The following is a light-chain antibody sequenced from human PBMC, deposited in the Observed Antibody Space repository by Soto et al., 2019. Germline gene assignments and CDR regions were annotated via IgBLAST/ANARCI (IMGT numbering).Light chain of an antibody. CDR1: QTITNN. J-gene: IGKJ1*01. CDR2: GAS. Sequence: TQSPSTRPGSHGHRSTLSCIASQTITNNVAWYQLKDGQVPRLVIYGASTRATDIPARFSGSGSGTEFTLTISSLQSEDFADYYRQHYNNLALTFGQGTKVDI. CDR3: QHYNNLALT. V-gene: IGKV3-15*01.